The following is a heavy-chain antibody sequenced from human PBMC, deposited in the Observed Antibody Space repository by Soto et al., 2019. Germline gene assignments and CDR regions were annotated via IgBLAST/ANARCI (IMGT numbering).Heavy chain of an antibody. CDR1: GGSISSDNYY. CDR2: IYYSGNT. D-gene: IGHD3-3*01. J-gene: IGHJ6*03. V-gene: IGHV4-39*07. CDR3: ATRAADYDFWSGYYSYYYYMDV. Sequence: SETLSLTCTVSGGSISSDNYYWAWIRQPPGKGLEWIASIYYSGNTYYNPSLKSRVTISVDTSKNQFSLKLSSVTAADTAVYYCATRAADYDFWSGYYSYYYYMDVWGKGTTVTVSS.